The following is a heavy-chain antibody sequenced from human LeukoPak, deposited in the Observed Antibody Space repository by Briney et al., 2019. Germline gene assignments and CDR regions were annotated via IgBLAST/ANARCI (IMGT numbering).Heavy chain of an antibody. V-gene: IGHV1-2*02. J-gene: IGHJ4*02. Sequence: ASVKVSCKASGYTFTGYYMHWVRQAPGQGLGWMGWINPNSGGTNYAQKFQGRVTMTRDTSISTAYMELSRLRSDDTAVYYCARDSGSYSRHFDYWGQGTLVTVSS. CDR1: GYTFTGYY. CDR2: INPNSGGT. CDR3: ARDSGSYSRHFDY. D-gene: IGHD1-26*01.